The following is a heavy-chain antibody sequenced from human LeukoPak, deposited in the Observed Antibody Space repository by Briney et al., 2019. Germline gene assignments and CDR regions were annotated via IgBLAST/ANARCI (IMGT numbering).Heavy chain of an antibody. CDR1: GGTFSRYA. CDR3: ARDRPYTGGWRGFDY. D-gene: IGHD6-19*01. J-gene: IGHJ4*02. Sequence: SVKVSCKASGGTFSRYAISWVRQAPGQGLEWMGGIIPMFGIANYARKFQGRVTITADESTSTAYMELSSLRSEDTAVYYCARDRPYTGGWRGFDYWGQGTLVTVSS. CDR2: IIPMFGIA. V-gene: IGHV1-69*01.